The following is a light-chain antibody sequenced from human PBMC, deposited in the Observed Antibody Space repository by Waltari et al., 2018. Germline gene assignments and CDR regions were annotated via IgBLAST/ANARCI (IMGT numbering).Light chain of an antibody. CDR2: DAS. J-gene: IGKJ2*01. V-gene: IGKV3-20*01. CDR3: QQYGSSPRT. Sequence: EIVLTQSPGTLSLSPGERATLSCRASQSVSSNYLTWYQQKPGQAPRLLIYDASSRATGIPDRFSGSGSGTDFTRTISRLEPEDFAVYYCQQYGSSPRTFGQGTKLEIK. CDR1: QSVSSNY.